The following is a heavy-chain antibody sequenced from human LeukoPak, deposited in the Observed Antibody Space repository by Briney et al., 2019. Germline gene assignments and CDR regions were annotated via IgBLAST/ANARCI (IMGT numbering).Heavy chain of an antibody. CDR3: ARQAATAYDYFDF. D-gene: IGHD1-1*01. CDR2: IYPGDSDT. CDR1: GYRFTSYW. Sequence: GESLKISCKGSGYRFTSYWIGWVRQMPGKGLEWMGIIYPGDSDTRYSPSFQGQVTISADKSISTAYLQWSSLQASDTAMYYCARQAATAYDYFDFWGQGTLVTVSS. V-gene: IGHV5-51*01. J-gene: IGHJ4*01.